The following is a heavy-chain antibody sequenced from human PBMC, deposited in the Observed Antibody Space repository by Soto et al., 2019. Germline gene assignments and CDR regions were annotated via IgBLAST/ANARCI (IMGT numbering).Heavy chain of an antibody. CDR2: ISWDGGST. Sequence: GSLRLSCAASGFTFDDYAMHWVRQAPGKGLEWVSLISWDGGSTYYADSVKGRFTISRDNSKNSLYLQMNSLRAEDTALYYCAKDINSNFDYYYGMDVWGQGTTVTVSS. J-gene: IGHJ6*02. CDR1: GFTFDDYA. CDR3: AKDINSNFDYYYGMDV. D-gene: IGHD4-4*01. V-gene: IGHV3-43D*04.